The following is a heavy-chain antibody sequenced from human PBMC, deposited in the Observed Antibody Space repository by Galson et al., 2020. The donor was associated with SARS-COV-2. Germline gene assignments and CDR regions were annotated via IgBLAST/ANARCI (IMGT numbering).Heavy chain of an antibody. CDR2: IYPSGPT. V-gene: IGHV4-38-2*01. Sequence: SETLSLTCLVSGYSISSGYFWGWIRPPPGDGREWVGSIYPSGPTFYNTSPRRRLSMSVDTSNTQFSLNRISVTAADTAIYYSADDSVMVVAPTPLRADYWGQGTLVTVSA. CDR3: ADDSVMVVAPTPLRADY. CDR1: GYSISSGYF. J-gene: IGHJ4*02. D-gene: IGHD2-15*01.